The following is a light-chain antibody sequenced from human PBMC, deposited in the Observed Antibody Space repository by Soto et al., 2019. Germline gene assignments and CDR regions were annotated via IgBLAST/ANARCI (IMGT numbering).Light chain of an antibody. J-gene: IGKJ4*01. CDR2: DAS. CDR1: QSVSSN. V-gene: IGKV3-11*01. Sequence: EIVMTQSPGTMSPSPGKTVTLSCXXSQSVSSNLAWYQQKPGQAPRLLIYDASNRASGIPARFSGSGSGTDFTLTISSLEPEDFAVYYCQQRSTGPPLSFGVGTKVDIK. CDR3: QQRSTGPPLS.